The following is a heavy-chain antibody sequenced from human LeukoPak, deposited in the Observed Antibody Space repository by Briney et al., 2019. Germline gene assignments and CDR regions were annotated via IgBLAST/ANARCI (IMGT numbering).Heavy chain of an antibody. CDR2: IHYDGSSK. V-gene: IGHV3-30*02. Sequence: GGSLRLSCAASGFTFSSYWMTWVRQAPGKGLEWVAFIHYDGSSKYYADSVKGRFTISRDNSKNTLYLQMNTLRAEDTAVYYCASPPHYYDSSGYQTAYWGQGTLVTVSS. CDR3: ASPPHYYDSSGYQTAY. D-gene: IGHD3-22*01. CDR1: GFTFSSYW. J-gene: IGHJ4*01.